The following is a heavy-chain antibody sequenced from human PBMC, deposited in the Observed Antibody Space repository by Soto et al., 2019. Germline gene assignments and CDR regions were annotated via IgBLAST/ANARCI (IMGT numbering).Heavy chain of an antibody. CDR3: ATGGLRGGFDY. D-gene: IGHD4-17*01. CDR2: ISGSGDTT. V-gene: IGHV3-23*01. Sequence: EVHLLESGGDLVQPGGSLRLSCAASGFTFSNSVMNWVRQAPGKGLEWVSIISGSGDTTSYADSVKGRFTLSRDNSKSTLSLQMNSLRGEDTALYYCATGGLRGGFDYWGQGPLVTVSS. J-gene: IGHJ4*02. CDR1: GFTFSNSV.